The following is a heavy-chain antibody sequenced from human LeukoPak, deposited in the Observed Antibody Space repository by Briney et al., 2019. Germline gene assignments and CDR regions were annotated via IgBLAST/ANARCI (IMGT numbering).Heavy chain of an antibody. CDR1: GFTFTNHW. CDR3: AKTGERAYYDSSCYLNY. CDR2: ISTDGSIT. Sequence: GGSLRLSCAASGFTFTNHWLHWVRQAPGKGLVWVSRISTDGSITACGDSVRGRFNISRDNAKNTLYLQMNSLRAEDTAVYYCAKTGERAYYDSSCYLNYWGQGTLVTVSS. J-gene: IGHJ4*02. V-gene: IGHV3-74*01. D-gene: IGHD3-22*01.